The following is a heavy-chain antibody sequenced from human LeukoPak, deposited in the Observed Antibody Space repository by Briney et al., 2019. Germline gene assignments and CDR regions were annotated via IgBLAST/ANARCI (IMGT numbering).Heavy chain of an antibody. CDR1: GGSISSYY. Sequence: PSETLSLTCTFSGGSISSYYWSWIRQPPGKGLEWIGYIYYRGSTNYNPSLKSRVTISVADTAVYYCARVPGGSGTRPPYTFYYGMDLWGQGTTVTVSS. D-gene: IGHD3-10*01. CDR2: IYYRGST. CDR3: YGMDL. J-gene: IGHJ6*02. V-gene: IGHV4-59*01.